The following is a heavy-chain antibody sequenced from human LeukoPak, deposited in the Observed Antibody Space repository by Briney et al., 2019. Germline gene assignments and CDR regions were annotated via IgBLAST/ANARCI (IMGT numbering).Heavy chain of an antibody. Sequence: PSETLSLTCTVSGGSINSGTFYWGWIRQPPGKGLEWIGSMYYDGSSYYNPSLKSRVTTSVDTSKNQFSLKLTSVTAADTAVYFCARRSDSGSDDGEDYFDYWGQGTLVTVSS. D-gene: IGHD1-26*01. J-gene: IGHJ4*02. CDR3: ARRSDSGSDDGEDYFDY. CDR1: GGSINSGTFY. V-gene: IGHV4-39*01. CDR2: MYYDGSS.